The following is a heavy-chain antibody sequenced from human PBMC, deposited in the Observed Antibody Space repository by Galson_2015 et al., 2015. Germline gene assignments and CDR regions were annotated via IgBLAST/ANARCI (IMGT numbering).Heavy chain of an antibody. V-gene: IGHV3-33*01. Sequence: SLRLSCAASGFTFRNYGMHWVRQAPGKGLEWVAIIYYDGSNQYYADSVKGRFTISRDNSRNTLYLQMYSLRAEDTAVYYCTSGLGLLKGFDYWGQGTLVTVSS. CDR1: GFTFRNYG. D-gene: IGHD2-15*01. CDR2: IYYDGSNQ. J-gene: IGHJ4*02. CDR3: TSGLGLLKGFDY.